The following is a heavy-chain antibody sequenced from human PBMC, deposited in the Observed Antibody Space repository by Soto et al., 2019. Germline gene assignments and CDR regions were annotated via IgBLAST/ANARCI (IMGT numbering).Heavy chain of an antibody. CDR1: GFTFSDYY. V-gene: IGHV3-11*04. J-gene: IGHJ4*02. Sequence: PGGALRLSCAASGFTFSDYYMSWIRQAPGKGLEWVSYISSSGSTIYYADSVKGRFTISRDNAKNSLYLQMNSLRAEDTAVYYCARRAVIEYYFDYWGQGTLVTVSS. D-gene: IGHD2-21*01. CDR3: ARRAVIEYYFDY. CDR2: ISSSGSTI.